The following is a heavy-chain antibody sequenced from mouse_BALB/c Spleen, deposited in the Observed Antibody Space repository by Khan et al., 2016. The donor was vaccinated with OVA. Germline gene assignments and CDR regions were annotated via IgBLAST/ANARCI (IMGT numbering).Heavy chain of an antibody. Sequence: VELVESGPGLVQPSQSLSITCTVSGFSLTNFGVHWVRQSPGKGLEWLGVIWSGGSTDYNAAFKYRLSISKENSKTQAFFKMYSLQANDTATYYCARRCDLMAWFAYWGQGTLVTVSS. CDR3: ARRCDLMAWFAY. CDR2: IWSGGST. J-gene: IGHJ3*01. D-gene: IGHD2-13*01. CDR1: GFSLTNFG. V-gene: IGHV2-2*02.